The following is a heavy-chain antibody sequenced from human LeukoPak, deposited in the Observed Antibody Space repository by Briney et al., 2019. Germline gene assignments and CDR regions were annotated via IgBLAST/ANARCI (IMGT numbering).Heavy chain of an antibody. CDR1: GFTFSSYA. D-gene: IGHD1-1*01. J-gene: IGHJ4*02. CDR2: ISGSGGST. Sequence: GGSLRLSCAASGFTFSSYAMSWVRQAPGKGLQWVSAISGSGGSTYYADSVKGRFTISRDNSKNTLYLQMNSLRAEDTAVYYCAKTRGYRPYPTDYWGQGTLVTVSS. CDR3: AKTRGYRPYPTDY. V-gene: IGHV3-23*01.